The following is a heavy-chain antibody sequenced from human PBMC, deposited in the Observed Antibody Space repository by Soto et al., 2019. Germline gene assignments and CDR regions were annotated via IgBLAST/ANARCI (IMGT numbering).Heavy chain of an antibody. J-gene: IGHJ6*02. D-gene: IGHD4-17*01. V-gene: IGHV3-53*01. CDR3: AKTYGGFPDGMDV. CDR2: IYSGGST. Sequence: GGSLRLSCAASGFTVSSNYMSWVRQAPGKGLEWVSVIYSGGSTYYADSAKDRFTISRDNSKNTLYLQMNSLGAEDTAVYYCAKTYGGFPDGMDVWGQGTTVTVSS. CDR1: GFTVSSNY.